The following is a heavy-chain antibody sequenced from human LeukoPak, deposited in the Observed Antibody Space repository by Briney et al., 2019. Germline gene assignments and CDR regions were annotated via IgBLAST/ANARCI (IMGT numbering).Heavy chain of an antibody. CDR1: GFTFSSYS. J-gene: IGHJ3*02. D-gene: IGHD3-10*01. CDR2: ISGSGGST. V-gene: IGHV3-23*01. CDR3: AKDQGSGTYRDAFDI. Sequence: GGSLRLSCAASGFTFSSYSMNWVRQAPGKGLEWVSAISGSGGSTYYADSVKGRFTISRDNSKNTLYLQMNSLRAEDTAVYYCAKDQGSGTYRDAFDIWGQGTMVTVSS.